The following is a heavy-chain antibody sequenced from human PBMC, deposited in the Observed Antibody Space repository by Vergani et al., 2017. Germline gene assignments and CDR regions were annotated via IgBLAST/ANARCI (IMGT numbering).Heavy chain of an antibody. CDR2: IDHTGRP. CDR1: GGSFTSYH. V-gene: IGHV4-34*01. D-gene: IGHD2-2*01. CDR3: ASGVPGYQLATQYFQH. Sequence: QVQLQQWGGGLLKPSETLSLTCVVNGGSFTSYHWTWIRQSPGEGLEWVGDIDHTGRPDYNPSLKSRLTMSVDKSRNQFSLTLNSVTATDTAVYYCASGVPGYQLATQYFQHWGQGTLVTVSS. J-gene: IGHJ1*01.